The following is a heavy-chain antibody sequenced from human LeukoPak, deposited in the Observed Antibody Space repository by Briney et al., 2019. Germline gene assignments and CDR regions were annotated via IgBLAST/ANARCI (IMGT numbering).Heavy chain of an antibody. D-gene: IGHD2/OR15-2a*01. V-gene: IGHV4-39*07. CDR2: IYYSGST. J-gene: IGHJ4*02. CDR1: GGSISSSSYY. Sequence: SETLSLTCTVSGGSISSSSYYWGWIRQPPGKGLEWIGSIYYSGSTYYNPSLKSRVTISVDTSKNQFSLKLTSVTAADTAVYYCARDRVNIARFPYYWGRGTLVTVSS. CDR3: ARDRVNIARFPYY.